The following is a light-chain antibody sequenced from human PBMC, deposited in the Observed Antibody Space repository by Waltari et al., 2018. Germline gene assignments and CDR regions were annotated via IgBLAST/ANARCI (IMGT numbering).Light chain of an antibody. J-gene: IGKJ1*01. CDR3: MLATQSTQT. Sequence: DVVMTHSPLSLPVTLGQPASISCRSSQSLVHSDGKTYLNWLQQTPGQSPRRLIYKVSNRDTGVPDRFSGSGSAKEFTLKIRRVKASDLGVYYLMLATQSTQTFGPGTKGEI. CDR2: KVS. V-gene: IGKV2-30*02. CDR1: QSLVHSDGKTY.